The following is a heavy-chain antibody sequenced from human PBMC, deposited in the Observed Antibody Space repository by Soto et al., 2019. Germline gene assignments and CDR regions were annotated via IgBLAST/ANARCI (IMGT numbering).Heavy chain of an antibody. J-gene: IGHJ6*02. D-gene: IGHD1-1*01. V-gene: IGHV1-2*04. CDR3: ARDPNNWNDYYYYYGMDV. CDR1: GYTFTGYY. Sequence: SVKVSCKASGYTFTGYYMHWVRQAPGQGLEWMGWINPNSGGTNYAQKFQGWVTMTRDTSISTAYMELSRLRSGDTAVYYCARDPNNWNDYYYYYGMDVWGQGTTVTVSS. CDR2: INPNSGGT.